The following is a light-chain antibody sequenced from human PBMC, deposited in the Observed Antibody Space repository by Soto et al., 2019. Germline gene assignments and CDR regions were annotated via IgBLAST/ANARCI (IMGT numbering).Light chain of an antibody. CDR3: QQHDNWPLS. V-gene: IGKV3-15*01. Sequence: EIVMTQSPATLSVSPGERATLSCRASQNVRSNLAWYHQKPGQAPRLLISYASTRATGIPARFSGSGSGTEFTLNITSLQSEDFAVYYCQQHDNWPLSFGGGTRVEIK. J-gene: IGKJ4*01. CDR2: YAS. CDR1: QNVRSN.